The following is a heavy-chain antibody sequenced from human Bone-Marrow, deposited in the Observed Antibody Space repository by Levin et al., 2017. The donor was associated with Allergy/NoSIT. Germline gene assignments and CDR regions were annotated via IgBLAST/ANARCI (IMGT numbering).Heavy chain of an antibody. CDR3: ARARDCNGGACYFDS. V-gene: IGHV4-30-4*01. CDR2: IYYSGST. CDR1: GGSLSSGDYF. J-gene: IGHJ4*02. Sequence: SETLSLTCSVSGGSLSSGDYFWSWIRRPPGKGLQWIGYIYYSGSTYYNPSLRSRATISLDMSKNQFSLRLSSVTDAATAVYFCARARDCNGGACYFDSWGQGTLVPVSS. D-gene: IGHD2-8*02.